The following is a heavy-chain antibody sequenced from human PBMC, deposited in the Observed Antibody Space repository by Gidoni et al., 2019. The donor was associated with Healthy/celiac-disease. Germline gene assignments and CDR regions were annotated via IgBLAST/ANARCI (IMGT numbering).Heavy chain of an antibody. Sequence: QLQLQESVAGLVKPSQTLSLTCTDSGGSISSGSYYWSWIRQPAGKGLEWLGRIYTSGSTNYNPSLKSRVTMSVDTSKNQFSLKLSSVTAADTAVYYCARGDFWSGYSTWGQGTLVTVSS. D-gene: IGHD3-3*01. J-gene: IGHJ5*02. CDR3: ARGDFWSGYST. CDR1: GGSISSGSYY. CDR2: IYTSGST. V-gene: IGHV4-61*02.